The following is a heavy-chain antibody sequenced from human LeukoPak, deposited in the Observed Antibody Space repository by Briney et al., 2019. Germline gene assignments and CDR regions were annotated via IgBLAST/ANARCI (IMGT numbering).Heavy chain of an antibody. CDR2: ISYDGSNK. D-gene: IGHD3-22*01. CDR3: AREFVYYYDSSGYYLDY. V-gene: IGHV3-30-3*01. Sequence: PGGSLRLSWAASGFTFSSYAMHWVRQAPGKGLEWVAVISYDGSNKYYADSVKGRFTISRDNSKNTLYLQMNSLRAEDTAVYYCAREFVYYYDSSGYYLDYWGQGTLVTVSS. CDR1: GFTFSSYA. J-gene: IGHJ4*02.